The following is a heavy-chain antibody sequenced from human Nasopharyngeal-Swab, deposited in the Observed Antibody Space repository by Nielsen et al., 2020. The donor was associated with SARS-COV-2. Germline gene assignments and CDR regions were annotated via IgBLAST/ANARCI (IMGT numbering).Heavy chain of an antibody. D-gene: IGHD2-15*01. CDR3: ARVIAWFDP. J-gene: IGHJ5*02. CDR2: IYHSEST. V-gene: IGHV4-4*02. Sequence: VRQMPGKGLEWIGEIYHSESTNYNPSLKSRINISLDKSKNQFSLKLRSVTAADTAVYYCARVIAWFDPWGQGTLVTVSS.